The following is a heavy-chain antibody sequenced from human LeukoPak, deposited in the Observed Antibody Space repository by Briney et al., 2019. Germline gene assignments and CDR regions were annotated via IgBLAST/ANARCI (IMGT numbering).Heavy chain of an antibody. CDR3: AKRVAAAGTPYYFDY. D-gene: IGHD6-13*01. V-gene: IGHV3-11*01. J-gene: IGHJ4*02. CDR1: GFTFSDYY. Sequence: KPGGSLRLSCAASGFTFSDYYMSWIRQAPGKGLEWVSYISSSGSTIYYADSVKGRFTISRDNSKNTLYLQMNSLRAEDTAVYYCAKRVAAAGTPYYFDYWGQGTLVTVSS. CDR2: ISSSGSTI.